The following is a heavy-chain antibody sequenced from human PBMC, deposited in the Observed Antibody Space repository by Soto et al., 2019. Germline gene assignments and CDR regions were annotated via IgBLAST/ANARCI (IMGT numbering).Heavy chain of an antibody. Sequence: PGGSLRLSCAASGFTFTNYALTWVRQAPGKGLEWVAVISGSGSSTNYADSVKGRFTISRDNSKNTLYLQVNSMRVEDTAVYYCAKGIAATYGTFDYCGQGTLVTVSS. CDR3: AKGIAATYGTFDY. CDR2: ISGSGSST. CDR1: GFTFTNYA. J-gene: IGHJ4*02. D-gene: IGHD6-25*01. V-gene: IGHV3-23*01.